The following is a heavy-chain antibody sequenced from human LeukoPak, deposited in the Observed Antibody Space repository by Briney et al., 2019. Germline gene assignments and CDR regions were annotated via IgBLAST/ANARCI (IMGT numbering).Heavy chain of an antibody. J-gene: IGHJ3*02. CDR2: IIPIFGTA. V-gene: IGHV1-69*06. CDR3: ARHREQQLLVTDAFDI. D-gene: IGHD6-13*01. Sequence: GASVKVSCKASGGTFSSYAISWVRQAPGQGLEWMGGIIPIFGTANYAQKFQGRVTITADKSTSTAYMDLSSLRSEDTAVYFCARHREQQLLVTDAFDIWGQGTMVTVSS. CDR1: GGTFSSYA.